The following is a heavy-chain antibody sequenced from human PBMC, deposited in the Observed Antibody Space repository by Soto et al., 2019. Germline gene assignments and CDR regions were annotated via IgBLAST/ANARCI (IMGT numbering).Heavy chain of an antibody. CDR2: IYPGDSDA. CDR1: GYTFSGYW. Sequence: GESLKISCKGSGYTFSGYWIGWVRQMSGKGLEWMGIIYPGDSDARYSPSFQGQVTISADESITTAYLQWDSLKASDTAIYYCVVQQKLPWVHAWGQGTLVTVSS. J-gene: IGHJ5*02. D-gene: IGHD1-1*01. V-gene: IGHV5-51*01. CDR3: VVQQKLPWVHA.